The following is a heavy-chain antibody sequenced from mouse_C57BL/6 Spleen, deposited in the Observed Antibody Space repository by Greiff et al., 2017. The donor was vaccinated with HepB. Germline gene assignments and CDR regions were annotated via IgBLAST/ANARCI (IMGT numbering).Heavy chain of an antibody. CDR1: GFSLTSYG. Sequence: VKLVESGPGLVQPSQSLSITCTVSGFSLTSYGVHWVRQSPGKGLEWLGVIWSGGSTDYNAAFISRLSISKDNSKSQVFFKMNSLQADDTAIYYCARKFGRGTNWYFDVWGTGTTVTVSS. CDR3: ARKFGRGTNWYFDV. V-gene: IGHV2-2*01. J-gene: IGHJ1*03. D-gene: IGHD1-1*02. CDR2: IWSGGST.